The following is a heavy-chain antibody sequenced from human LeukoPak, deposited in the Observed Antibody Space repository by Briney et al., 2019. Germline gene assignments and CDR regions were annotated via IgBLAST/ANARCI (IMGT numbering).Heavy chain of an antibody. CDR3: ARGGGTLMFPCDY. CDR1: EYTFTSYY. CDR2: INPNSGDT. V-gene: IGHV1-2*02. D-gene: IGHD3-10*02. J-gene: IGHJ4*02. Sequence: ASVKVSCKASEYTFTSYYMHWVRQAPGQGLEWMGWINPNSGDTNYAQKFQGRVTMTRDTSISTAYMELSRLRSDDTAVYYCARGGGTLMFPCDYWGQGTLVTVSS.